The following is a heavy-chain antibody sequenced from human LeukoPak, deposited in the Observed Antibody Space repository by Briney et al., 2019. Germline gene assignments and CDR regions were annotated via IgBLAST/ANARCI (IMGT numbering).Heavy chain of an antibody. CDR1: GFTFSSYW. V-gene: IGHV3-74*01. D-gene: IGHD3-22*01. J-gene: IGHJ4*02. Sequence: PGGSLRLSCAASGFTFSSYWMHWVRQAPGKGLVWVSRINSDGSSTSYADSVKGRFTISRDNAKNTLYLQMNSLRAEDTAVYYCAREPYDSSGYYSYYFDYWGQGTLVTVSS. CDR2: INSDGSST. CDR3: AREPYDSSGYYSYYFDY.